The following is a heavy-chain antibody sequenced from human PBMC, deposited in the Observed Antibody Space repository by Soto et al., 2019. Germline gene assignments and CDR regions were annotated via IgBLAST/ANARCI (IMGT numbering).Heavy chain of an antibody. CDR3: ARDLTVVGRGDAFDI. Sequence: QVQLVESGGGVVQPGRSLRLSCAASGFTFSSYGMHWVRQAPGKGLEWVAVIWYDGSNKYYADSVKGRFTISRDNSKNTLYLQMNSLRAEDTAVYYCARDLTVVGRGDAFDIWGQGTMVTVSS. CDR1: GFTFSSYG. J-gene: IGHJ3*02. V-gene: IGHV3-33*01. D-gene: IGHD3-22*01. CDR2: IWYDGSNK.